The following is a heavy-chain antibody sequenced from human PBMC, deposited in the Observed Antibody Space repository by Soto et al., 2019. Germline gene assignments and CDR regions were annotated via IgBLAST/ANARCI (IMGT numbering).Heavy chain of an antibody. V-gene: IGHV3-23*01. J-gene: IGHJ4*02. CDR2: IGNSGGST. Sequence: EVQLLDSGGGLVQPGGSLRLSCAASGFTFSSYALSWVRQAPGKGLEWVSIIGNSGGSTFYADSVKGRCTISRDNSKNTLYLQMNNLRAEDTAVYYCAKHFDSGCPDYWGQGTLVTVSS. CDR1: GFTFSSYA. D-gene: IGHD6-19*01. CDR3: AKHFDSGCPDY.